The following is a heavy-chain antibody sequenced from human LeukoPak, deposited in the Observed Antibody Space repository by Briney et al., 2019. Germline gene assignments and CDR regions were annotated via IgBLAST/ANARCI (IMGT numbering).Heavy chain of an antibody. V-gene: IGHV3-30*02. J-gene: IGHJ6*03. CDR2: IRYDGSDK. CDR3: ASASHSSGWYSGDYYHYMDV. Sequence: GGSLRLSCAASRFTFSRYGMHWVRQAPGKGLEWVAFIRYDGSDKYYADSVKGRFTISRDNSKNTLYLQMNSLRAEDTAVYYCASASHSSGWYSGDYYHYMDVWGKGTTVTISS. CDR1: RFTFSRYG. D-gene: IGHD6-13*01.